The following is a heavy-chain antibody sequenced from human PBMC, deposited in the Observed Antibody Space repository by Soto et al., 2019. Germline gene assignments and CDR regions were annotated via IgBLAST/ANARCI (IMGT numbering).Heavy chain of an antibody. CDR1: GYTLTELS. V-gene: IGHV1-24*01. CDR2: FDPEDGET. Sequence: ASGKVRCEVSGYTLTELSMHWVRQAPGKGLEWMGGFDPEDGETIYAQKFQGRVTMTEDTSTDTAYMELSSLRSEDTAVYYCATGESGSFPDFDYWGHVTPFPVSP. CDR3: ATGESGSFPDFDY. D-gene: IGHD1-26*01. J-gene: IGHJ4*01.